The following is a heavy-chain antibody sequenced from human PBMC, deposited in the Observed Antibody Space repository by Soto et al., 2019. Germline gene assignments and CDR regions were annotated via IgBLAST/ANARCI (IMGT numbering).Heavy chain of an antibody. CDR3: ARDPYILTGPYYYYYGMDV. CDR2: IIPIFGTA. J-gene: IGHJ6*02. Sequence: ASVKVSCKASGGTFSSYAISWVRQAPGQGLEWMGGIIPIFGTANYAQKFQGRVTITADESTSTAYMELSSLRSEDTAVYYCARDPYILTGPYYYYYGMDVWGQGTTVTVSS. D-gene: IGHD3-9*01. CDR1: GGTFSSYA. V-gene: IGHV1-69*13.